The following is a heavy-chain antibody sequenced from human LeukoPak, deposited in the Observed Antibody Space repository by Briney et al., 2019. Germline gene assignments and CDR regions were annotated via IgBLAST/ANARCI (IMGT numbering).Heavy chain of an antibody. J-gene: IGHJ4*02. CDR1: GGSISTGSYY. CDR3: ARSAYCGSACYAEYYFDS. V-gene: IGHV4-61*02. D-gene: IGHD2-21*02. CDR2: FFTSGSI. Sequence: PSETLSLTCVVSGGSISTGSYYWSWFRQPAGKGLEWIGRFFTSGSINYNFSLKSRLTLSVDTSKNQFSLNLTSVTAADTAVYFCARSAYCGSACYAEYYFDSWGPGTLVTVSS.